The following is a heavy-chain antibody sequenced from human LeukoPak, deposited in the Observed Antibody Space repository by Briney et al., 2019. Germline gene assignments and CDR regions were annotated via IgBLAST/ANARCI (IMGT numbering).Heavy chain of an antibody. Sequence: ASVKVSRKASGYTFTGYYMHWVRQAPGQGLEWMGRINPNSGGTNYAQKFQGRVTMTRDTSISTGYMELSRLRSDDTAVYYCARVPRRDSSGPFDYWGQGTLVTVSS. V-gene: IGHV1-2*06. CDR3: ARVPRRDSSGPFDY. J-gene: IGHJ4*02. D-gene: IGHD3-22*01. CDR2: INPNSGGT. CDR1: GYTFTGYY.